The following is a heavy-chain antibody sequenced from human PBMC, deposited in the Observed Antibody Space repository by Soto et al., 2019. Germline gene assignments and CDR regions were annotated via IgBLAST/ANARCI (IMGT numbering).Heavy chain of an antibody. CDR3: SRQLIY. CDR1: GGSISSSY. Sequence: QVQLQESGPGLVKPSETLSLTGTVSGGSISSSYWSWIRQPPGKGLEWIGYIYDSVSTYYNSSLKSRVTLSVDTSKNQFSLTLNAVTAADTAVDYCSRQLIYGSQGTPFTVAS. D-gene: IGHD6-13*01. V-gene: IGHV4-4*08. J-gene: IGHJ4*02. CDR2: IYDSVST.